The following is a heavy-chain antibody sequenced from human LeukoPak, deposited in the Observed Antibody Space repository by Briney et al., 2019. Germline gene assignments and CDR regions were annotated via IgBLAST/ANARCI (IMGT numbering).Heavy chain of an antibody. CDR1: GHTFTSYY. D-gene: IGHD3-9*01. Sequence: ASVNVSCKASGHTFTSYYLHWVRQAPGQGLEWMGIINPSGGITSSAQKFQGRVTMTRDTSTSTLYMELSSLRSEDTAVYYCARCGEPSYDILTGYSRFDYWGQGTLVTVSS. V-gene: IGHV1-46*01. J-gene: IGHJ4*02. CDR2: INPSGGIT. CDR3: ARCGEPSYDILTGYSRFDY.